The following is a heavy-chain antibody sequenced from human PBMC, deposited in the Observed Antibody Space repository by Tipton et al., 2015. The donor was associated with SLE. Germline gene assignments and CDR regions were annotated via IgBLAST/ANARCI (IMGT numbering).Heavy chain of an antibody. CDR3: ARQWGSLDY. D-gene: IGHD1-26*01. CDR1: GVSITSGGYY. Sequence: LSLTCTVSGVSITSGGYYWTWIRQHPGKGLEWIGYIYYSGDTYYNPSLKSRITISIDTSNNQFSLKLTSVTAADTAVYYCARQWGSLDYWGQGTLVTVSS. V-gene: IGHV4-31*03. J-gene: IGHJ4*02. CDR2: IYYSGDT.